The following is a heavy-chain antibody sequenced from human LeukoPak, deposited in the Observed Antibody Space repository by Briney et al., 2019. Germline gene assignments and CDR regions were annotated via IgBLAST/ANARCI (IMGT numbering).Heavy chain of an antibody. Sequence: PGGSLRLSCAASGFTVSSKHMNWVRQAPGKGLEWVSVLYPAGNTYYADSVKGRFTFSRDNSENTLYLQMNSLRPDDTAVYYCARGAAYTYGFFDPWGQGTLVTVSS. CDR1: GFTVSSKH. CDR2: LYPAGNT. J-gene: IGHJ5*02. D-gene: IGHD5-18*01. V-gene: IGHV3-53*05. CDR3: ARGAAYTYGFFDP.